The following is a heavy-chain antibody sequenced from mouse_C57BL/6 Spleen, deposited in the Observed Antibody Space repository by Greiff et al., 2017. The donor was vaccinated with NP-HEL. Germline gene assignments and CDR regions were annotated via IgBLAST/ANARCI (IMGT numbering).Heavy chain of an antibody. CDR2: IWRGGST. V-gene: IGHV2-5*01. Sequence: QVQLQQSGPGLVQPSQSLSITCTVSGFSLTIYGVHWVRQSPGKGLEWLGVIWRGGSTDYNAAFMSRLSITKDNSKSQVFFKINSLQADDTAIYYCAKSHYDYDEKGYAMDYWGQGTSVTVSS. CDR1: GFSLTIYG. CDR3: AKSHYDYDEKGYAMDY. J-gene: IGHJ4*01. D-gene: IGHD2-4*01.